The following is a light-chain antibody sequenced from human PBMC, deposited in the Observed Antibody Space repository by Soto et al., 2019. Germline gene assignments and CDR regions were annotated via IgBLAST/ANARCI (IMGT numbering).Light chain of an antibody. CDR1: QSISSW. CDR3: QQYYDLPIT. CDR2: DVT. J-gene: IGKJ5*01. Sequence: DIQMTQSPSTLSASVGDRVTITCRASQSISSWLAWYQQKPGKAPKLLIDDVTNLETGVPSRFSGSGSGTHFTFTIGSLQPEDIATYYCQQYYDLPITFGQGTRLEIK. V-gene: IGKV1-33*01.